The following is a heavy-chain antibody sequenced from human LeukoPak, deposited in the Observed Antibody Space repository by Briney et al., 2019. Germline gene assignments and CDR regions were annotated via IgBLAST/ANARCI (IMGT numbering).Heavy chain of an antibody. V-gene: IGHV3-64D*09. J-gene: IGHJ4*02. Sequence: GGSRRLSCAASGFTFSSNAMHWVRQAPGKGLEYVSGISSNGGSTYYTDSVKGRITISRDNSKNALYLQMSSLRAEDTAVYYCASTYYYDSSGYYPFDYWGQGTLVAVSS. CDR2: ISSNGGST. CDR3: ASTYYYDSSGYYPFDY. CDR1: GFTFSSNA. D-gene: IGHD3-22*01.